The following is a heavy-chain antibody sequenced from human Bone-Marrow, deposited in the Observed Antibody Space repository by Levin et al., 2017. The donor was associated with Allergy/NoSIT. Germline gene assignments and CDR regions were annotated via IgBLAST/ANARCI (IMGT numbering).Heavy chain of an antibody. CDR1: GFTFDDYA. Sequence: SLKISCAASGFTFDDYAMHWVRQAPGKGLEWVSGISWNSGSIGYADSVKGRFTISRDNAKNSLYLQMNSLRAEDTALYYCAKDIEISSGSGSYWTDAFDIWGQGTMVTVSS. CDR3: AKDIEISSGSGSYWTDAFDI. V-gene: IGHV3-9*01. D-gene: IGHD3-10*01. CDR2: ISWNSGSI. J-gene: IGHJ3*02.